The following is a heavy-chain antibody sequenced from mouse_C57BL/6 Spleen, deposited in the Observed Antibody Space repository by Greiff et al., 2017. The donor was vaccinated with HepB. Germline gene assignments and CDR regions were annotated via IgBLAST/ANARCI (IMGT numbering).Heavy chain of an antibody. CDR3: ARRGAAQATSWFAY. D-gene: IGHD3-2*02. CDR1: GYTFTDYN. J-gene: IGHJ3*01. Sequence: EVQLQQSGPELVKPGASVKMSCKASGYTFTDYNMHWVKQSHGKSLEWIGYINPNNGGTSYNQKFKGKATLTVNKSSSTAYMELRSLTSEDSAVYYCARRGAAQATSWFAYWGQGTLVTVSA. V-gene: IGHV1-22*01. CDR2: INPNNGGT.